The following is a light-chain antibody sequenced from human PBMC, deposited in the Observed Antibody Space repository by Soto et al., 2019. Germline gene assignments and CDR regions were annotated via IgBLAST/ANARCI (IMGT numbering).Light chain of an antibody. Sequence: EIVMTQSPATLSVSPGERATLSCRASQSVSSNLAWYQQKLGQAPSLLIYGASTRATGIPARFSGSGSGTEFTLTISSLQSEDFAVYYCQQYNNWPPWTFGQGTK. V-gene: IGKV3-15*01. CDR2: GAS. CDR1: QSVSSN. J-gene: IGKJ1*01. CDR3: QQYNNWPPWT.